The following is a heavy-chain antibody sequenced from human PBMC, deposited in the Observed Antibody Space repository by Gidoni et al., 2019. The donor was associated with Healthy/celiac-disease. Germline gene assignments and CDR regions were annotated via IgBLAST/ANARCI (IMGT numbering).Heavy chain of an antibody. CDR1: GFTFSSYA. V-gene: IGHV3-23*01. D-gene: IGHD6-6*01. CDR3: AKDEYSSSSGWCDP. CDR2: SSGSGGRT. Sequence: EVQLLESGGGLVQPGGSLRLSCAASGFTFSSYAMSWVRQAPGKGLEWVSASSGSGGRTYYADSVKGRFTISRDNSKNTLYLQMNSLRAEDTAVYYCAKDEYSSSSGWCDPWGQGTLVTVSS. J-gene: IGHJ5*02.